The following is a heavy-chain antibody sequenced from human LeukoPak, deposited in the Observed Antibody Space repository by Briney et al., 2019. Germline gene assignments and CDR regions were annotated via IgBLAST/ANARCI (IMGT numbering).Heavy chain of an antibody. Sequence: PGGSLRLSCAASGFTFSSYSINWVRQAPGKGLEWVASISGDRNNIHYADSVRGRFTISRANAKTSLYLQMNSLRADDTAVYYCARGGGSYDYWGQGTLVTVSS. CDR2: ISGDRNNI. D-gene: IGHD1-26*01. CDR3: ARGGGSYDY. CDR1: GFTFSSYS. J-gene: IGHJ4*02. V-gene: IGHV3-21*01.